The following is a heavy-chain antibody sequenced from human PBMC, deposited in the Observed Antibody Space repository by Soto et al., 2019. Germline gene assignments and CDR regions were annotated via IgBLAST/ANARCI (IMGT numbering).Heavy chain of an antibody. CDR1: GFTSSGYW. J-gene: IGHJ5*02. CDR2: INQDGSEK. CDR3: ARDYSNPRGRFDP. Sequence: QPGGSLRLSCAASGFTSSGYWMTWVRQAPGKGLEWVANINQDGSEKYYVDSVKGRFTISRDNANDSLYLQVNSLRAEDTAIYYCARDYSNPRGRFDPWGQGTLVTVS. V-gene: IGHV3-7*01. D-gene: IGHD4-4*01.